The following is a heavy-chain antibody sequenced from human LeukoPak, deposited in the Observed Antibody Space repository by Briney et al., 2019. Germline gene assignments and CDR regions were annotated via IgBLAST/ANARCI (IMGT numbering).Heavy chain of an antibody. D-gene: IGHD3-10*01. J-gene: IGHJ4*02. CDR2: ISSSGSTI. V-gene: IGHV3-48*03. CDR1: GFTFSSYE. CDR3: AREYYSLSY. Sequence: GGSLRLSCAASGFTFSSYEMNWVRQAPGKGLEWVSYISSSGSTIYYADSVKGRFTISRGNAKNSLYLQMNSLRAEDTAVYYCAREYYSLSYWGQGTLVTVSS.